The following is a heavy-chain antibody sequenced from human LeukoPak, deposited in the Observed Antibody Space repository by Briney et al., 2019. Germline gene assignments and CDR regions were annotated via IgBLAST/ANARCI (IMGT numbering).Heavy chain of an antibody. Sequence: GRSLRLSCSASGFTFSSYAMHWVRQAPGKGLEYVSDNSSNGGSTYYADSVKGRFTISRDNSKNTLYLQMSSLRAEDTAVYYCVKAQYYYGSGSYFDYWGQGTLVTVSS. D-gene: IGHD3-10*01. CDR3: VKAQYYYGSGSYFDY. V-gene: IGHV3-64D*09. CDR2: NSSNGGST. CDR1: GFTFSSYA. J-gene: IGHJ4*02.